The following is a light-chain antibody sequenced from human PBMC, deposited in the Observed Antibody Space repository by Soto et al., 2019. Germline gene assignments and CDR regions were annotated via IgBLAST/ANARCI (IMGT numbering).Light chain of an antibody. V-gene: IGLV2-14*03. CDR2: DVS. J-gene: IGLJ1*01. CDR3: SSYTSSSTYV. CDR1: SNDVGGYNY. Sequence: QSELTQPASVSAAPGESLTISCTGTSNDVGGYNYVSWYQHHPGQAPKVMIYDVSNRPSGVSNRFSGSKSGNTAFLIIFGLQAEDEADYYCSSYTSSSTYVFGTGTKVTVL.